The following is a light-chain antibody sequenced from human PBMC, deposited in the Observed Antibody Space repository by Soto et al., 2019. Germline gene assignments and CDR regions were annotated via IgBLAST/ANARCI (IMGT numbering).Light chain of an antibody. CDR2: DAS. J-gene: IGKJ1*01. CDR1: QSVSSN. V-gene: IGKV3-15*01. CDR3: HQYHNWT. Sequence: EIVMTQSPATLSVSPGERATLSCRASQSVSSNLAWYQQKPGQAPRLLIYDASTRATGIPARFSGRGSGTEFTLTISSLQSEDFAVYSCHQYHNWTFGQGTKVDI.